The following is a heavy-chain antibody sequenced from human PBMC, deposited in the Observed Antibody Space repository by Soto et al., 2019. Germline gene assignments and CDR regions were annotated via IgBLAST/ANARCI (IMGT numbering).Heavy chain of an antibody. V-gene: IGHV4-34*01. J-gene: IGHJ4*02. D-gene: IGHD1-1*01. CDR1: GGSFSDHW. Sequence: SETLSLTCAVYGGSFSDHWWSWIRQPPGKGLEWIGEINHSGDTNYNPSLKSRVTVSIDTSKNQFSLKVRSVTAADTGVYYCARGGSWKHDYWGLGILVTVSS. CDR3: ARGGSWKHDY. CDR2: INHSGDT.